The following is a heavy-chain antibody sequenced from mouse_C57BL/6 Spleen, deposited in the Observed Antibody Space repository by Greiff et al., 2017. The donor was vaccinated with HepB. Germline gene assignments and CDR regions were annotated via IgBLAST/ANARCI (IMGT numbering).Heavy chain of an antibody. CDR2: IHPNSGST. CDR1: GYTFTSYW. D-gene: IGHD1-1*01. Sequence: QVQLKQPGAELVKPGASVKLSCKASGYTFTSYWMHWVKQRPGQGLEWIGMIHPNSGSTNYNEKFKSKATLTVDKSSSTAYMQLSSLTSEDSAVYYCARAYYGSSSHWYFDVWGTGTTVTVSS. V-gene: IGHV1-64*01. J-gene: IGHJ1*03. CDR3: ARAYYGSSSHWYFDV.